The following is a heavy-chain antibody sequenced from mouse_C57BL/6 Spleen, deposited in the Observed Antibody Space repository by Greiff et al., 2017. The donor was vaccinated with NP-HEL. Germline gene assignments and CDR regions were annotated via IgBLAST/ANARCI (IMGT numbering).Heavy chain of an antibody. CDR3: ARWRGYDYDFDY. D-gene: IGHD2-4*01. CDR1: GYTFTSYT. V-gene: IGHV1-4*01. J-gene: IGHJ2*01. Sequence: QVHVKQSGAELARPGASVKMSCKASGYTFTSYTMHWVKQRPGQGLEWIGYINPSSGYTKYNQKFKDKATLTADKSSSTAYMQLSSLTSEDSAVYYCARWRGYDYDFDYWGQGTTLTVSS. CDR2: INPSSGYT.